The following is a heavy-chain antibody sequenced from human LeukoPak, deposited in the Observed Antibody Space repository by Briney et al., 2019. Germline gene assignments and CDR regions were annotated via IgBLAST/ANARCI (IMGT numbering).Heavy chain of an antibody. Sequence: GGSLRLSCAASGFTVSSNYMSWVRQAPGKGLVWVSRIYSDGSGTTYADSVKGRFTISRDNAKNTLYLQMNSLRVEDTAVYYCAREKMDSSGSDPFDIWAKGQWSPSLQ. CDR1: GFTVSSNY. CDR2: IYSDGSGT. CDR3: AREKMDSSGSDPFDI. J-gene: IGHJ3*02. V-gene: IGHV3-74*01. D-gene: IGHD3-22*01.